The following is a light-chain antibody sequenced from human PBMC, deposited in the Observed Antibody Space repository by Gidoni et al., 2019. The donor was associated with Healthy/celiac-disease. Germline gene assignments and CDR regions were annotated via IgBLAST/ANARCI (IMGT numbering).Light chain of an antibody. CDR1: SSDVGGYNY. CDR2: DGS. V-gene: IGLV2-14*03. Sequence: SALPQPASVSGSPGPSITISCTGTSSDVGGYNYVSWYQQHTGKAPKLMIYDGSNRPSGVSNRFSGSKSGNTASLTISGLQAEDEADYYCSSYTSSSTLVFGGGTKLTVL. J-gene: IGLJ2*01. CDR3: SSYTSSSTLV.